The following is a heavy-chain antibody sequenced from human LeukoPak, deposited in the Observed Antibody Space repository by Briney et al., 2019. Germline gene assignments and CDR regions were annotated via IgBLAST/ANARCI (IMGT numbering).Heavy chain of an antibody. CDR2: IYYSGST. J-gene: IGHJ4*02. CDR3: ARAGGDGYNLGLDY. Sequence: SETLSLTCTVSGGSISSYYWSWVRQPPGKGLEWIGYIYYSGSTNYNPSLKSRVTISVDTSKNQFSLKLSSVTAADTAVYYCARAGGDGYNLGLDYWGQGTLVTVSS. CDR1: GGSISSYY. V-gene: IGHV4-59*01. D-gene: IGHD5-24*01.